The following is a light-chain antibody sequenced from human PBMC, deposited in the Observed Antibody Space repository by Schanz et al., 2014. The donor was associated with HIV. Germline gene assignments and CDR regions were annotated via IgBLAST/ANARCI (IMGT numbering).Light chain of an antibody. V-gene: IGKV3-15*01. J-gene: IGKJ1*01. CDR2: GAS. CDR3: QQYGSSPPT. Sequence: EIVMTQSPGTLSVSPGERATLSCRASQTVSNNLAWYQQKPGQAPRLLVYGASTRATGIPARFSGSGSGTEFTLTISSLQSEDFAVYYCQQYGSSPPTFGQGTTVEIK. CDR1: QTVSNN.